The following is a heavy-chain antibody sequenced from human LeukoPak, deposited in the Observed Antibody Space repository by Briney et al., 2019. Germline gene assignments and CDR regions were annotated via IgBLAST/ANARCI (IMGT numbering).Heavy chain of an antibody. CDR3: ARSTSQGFDY. CDR2: FKTDGSTT. J-gene: IGHJ4*02. CDR1: GFTFNSYW. V-gene: IGHV3-74*01. Sequence: GGSLRLSCAASGFTFNSYWMHWVRQAPGKGLVWVSLFKTDGSTTRYADSVKGRFTISRDNAKNTLCLQMNSLRAEDTAVYYCARSTSQGFDYWGQGTPVIVSS.